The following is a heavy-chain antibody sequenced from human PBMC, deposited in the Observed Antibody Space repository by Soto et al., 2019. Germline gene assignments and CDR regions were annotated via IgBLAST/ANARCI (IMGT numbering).Heavy chain of an antibody. D-gene: IGHD1-7*01. Sequence: QVQLVESGGGVVQPGGSLRLSCIASGFTFTSYPMHWVRQAPGKGLEWVAFISFDGSKRDSADSVKGRFTISRDNSKNTLYLQMSSLRAEDTALYYCAKNQERELPRVIDFWGQGTLVTVSS. CDR3: AKNQERELPRVIDF. CDR2: ISFDGSKR. V-gene: IGHV3-30-3*02. J-gene: IGHJ4*02. CDR1: GFTFTSYP.